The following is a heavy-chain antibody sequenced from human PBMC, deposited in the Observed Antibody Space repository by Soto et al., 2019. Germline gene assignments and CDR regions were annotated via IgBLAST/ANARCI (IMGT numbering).Heavy chain of an antibody. J-gene: IGHJ5*02. D-gene: IGHD6-6*01. Sequence: GGSLRLSCAASGFTFSGSAMRWVRQASGKGLEWVGRIRSKANSYATAYAASVKGRSTISRDDSKNTAYLQMNSPKTEDRAVYYCTRREYSSSDPKVGFDPWGHGTLVTVSS. CDR2: IRSKANSYAT. CDR3: TRREYSSSDPKVGFDP. V-gene: IGHV3-73*01. CDR1: GFTFSGSA.